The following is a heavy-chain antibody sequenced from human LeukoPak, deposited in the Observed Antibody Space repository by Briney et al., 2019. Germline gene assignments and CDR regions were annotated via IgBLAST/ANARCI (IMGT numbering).Heavy chain of an antibody. Sequence: SETLSLTCTVSGGSISSGGYYWSWIRQHPGKGLEWIGYIYYSGSTYYNPSPKSRVTISVDTSKNQFSLKLSSVTAADTAVYYCARDGLWFGELGGWFDPWGQGTLVTVSS. D-gene: IGHD3-10*01. CDR3: ARDGLWFGELGGWFDP. J-gene: IGHJ5*02. CDR1: GGSISSGGYY. V-gene: IGHV4-30-4*08. CDR2: IYYSGST.